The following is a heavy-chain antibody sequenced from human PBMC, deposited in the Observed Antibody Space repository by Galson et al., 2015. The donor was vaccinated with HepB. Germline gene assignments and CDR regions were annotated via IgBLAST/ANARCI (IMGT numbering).Heavy chain of an antibody. J-gene: IGHJ4*02. D-gene: IGHD2-15*01. CDR3: ASGYCSGGDCYFFDH. CDR1: GFNFITYG. CDR2: ISAFNDNI. V-gene: IGHV1-18*01. Sequence: SVKVSCKASGFNFITYGFSWARQAPGQGLEWMGWISAFNDNIKYAEKFQGRVTVSTNISTSAAYMALRSLRSDDTAMYYCASGYCSGGDCYFFDHWGQGTLVTVSS.